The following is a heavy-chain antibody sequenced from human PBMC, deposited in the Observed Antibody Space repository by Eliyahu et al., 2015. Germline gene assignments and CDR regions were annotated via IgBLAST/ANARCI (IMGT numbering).Heavy chain of an antibody. Sequence: EVKKPGSSVKVSCKASGGTFSSYAISWVRQAPGQGLEWMGGIIPIFGTANYAQKFQGRVTITADESTSTAYMELSSLRSEDTAVYYCARDLKANYDFWSGERNWFDPWGQGTLVTVSS. CDR3: ARDLKANYDFWSGERNWFDP. V-gene: IGHV1-69*01. D-gene: IGHD3-3*01. J-gene: IGHJ5*02. CDR1: GGTFSSYA. CDR2: IIPIFGTA.